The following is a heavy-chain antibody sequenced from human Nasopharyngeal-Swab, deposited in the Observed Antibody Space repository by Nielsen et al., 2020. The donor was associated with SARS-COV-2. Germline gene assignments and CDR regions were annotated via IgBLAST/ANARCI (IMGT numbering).Heavy chain of an antibody. CDR1: GGSISNYY. V-gene: IGHV4-59*01. CDR2: IYNSGRT. Sequence: GSLRLSCTVSGGSISNYYWSWIRQPPGKRLEWIGYIYNSGRTTDYNPSLKSRVTISLDTSKNQFSLKLSSVTAADTAVYYCARGGDGGLAHFDYWGQGNLGTVSS. D-gene: IGHD2-21*01. CDR3: ARGGDGGLAHFDY. J-gene: IGHJ4*02.